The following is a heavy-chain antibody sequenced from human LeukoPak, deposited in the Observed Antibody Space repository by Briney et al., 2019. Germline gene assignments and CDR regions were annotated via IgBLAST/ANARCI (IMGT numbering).Heavy chain of an antibody. J-gene: IGHJ4*02. CDR1: GDSISSYY. CDR3: ARKQWLAPWGY. CDR2: IYHSGST. V-gene: IGHV4-38-2*02. D-gene: IGHD6-19*01. Sequence: SETLSLTCTVSGDSISSYYWGWIRQPPGKGLEWIGSIYHSGSTYYNPSLKSRVTISVDTSKNQFSLKLSSVTAADTAVYYCARKQWLAPWGYWGQGTLVTVSS.